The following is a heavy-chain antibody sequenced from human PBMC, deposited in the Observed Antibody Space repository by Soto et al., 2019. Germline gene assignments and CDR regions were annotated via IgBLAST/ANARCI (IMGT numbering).Heavy chain of an antibody. CDR3: ANPVAGSGIFVC. J-gene: IGHJ4*02. CDR1: GFTFSSYA. CDR2: ISVSGGNT. Sequence: EVQLLESGGGLVQPGGSLRLSCAASGFTFSSYAMSWVRKAPGKGLEWVSTISVSGGNTYYAYTVKGRFTISRDNSKNLLYLHMRGLRAEDTVVYFCANPVAGSGIFVCWGQGTLVTVS. V-gene: IGHV3-23*01. D-gene: IGHD3-10*01.